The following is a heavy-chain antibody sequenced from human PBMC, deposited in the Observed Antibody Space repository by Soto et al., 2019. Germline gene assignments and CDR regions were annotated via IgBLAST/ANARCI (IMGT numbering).Heavy chain of an antibody. Sequence: SETLSLTCAVYGGTFSGYYWSWIRQPPGKGLEWIGEINHSGSTNYTPSLKSRVTISVDTSKNQFSLKLSSVTAADTAVYYCARGVGAGPQNHHYYYYYGMDVWGQGTTVTVSS. D-gene: IGHD1-26*01. V-gene: IGHV4-34*01. CDR2: INHSGST. CDR1: GGTFSGYY. CDR3: ARGVGAGPQNHHYYYYYGMDV. J-gene: IGHJ6*02.